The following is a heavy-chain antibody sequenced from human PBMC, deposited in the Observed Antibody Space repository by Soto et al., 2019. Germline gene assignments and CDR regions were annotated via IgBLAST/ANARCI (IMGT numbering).Heavy chain of an antibody. V-gene: IGHV4-34*01. J-gene: IGHJ1*01. CDR3: ARGRGRIKYFQH. CDR2: INHSGST. D-gene: IGHD5-12*01. CDR1: GGSFGGYY. Sequence: KPSETLSLTCAVYGGSFGGYYWSWIRQPPGKGLEWIGEINHSGSTNYNPSLKSRVTISVDTSKNQFSMKLSSVTAADTAVYYCARGRGRIKYFQHWGQGTLVTVSS.